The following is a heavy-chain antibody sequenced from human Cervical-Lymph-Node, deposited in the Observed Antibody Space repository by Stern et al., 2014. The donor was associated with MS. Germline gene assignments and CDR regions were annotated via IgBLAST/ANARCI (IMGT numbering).Heavy chain of an antibody. CDR3: ARYSG. J-gene: IGHJ4*02. Sequence: QVQLVQSGAEVKKPGASVKVSCKASGGTFANYTISWVRQAPGLGLEWMGEIIPLFGTTTDAQNFQGRVTIPADTTSTTAYMELSSLRSEDTAVYYCARYSGWGEGTLVIVSS. CDR1: GGTFANYT. V-gene: IGHV1-69*14. D-gene: IGHD2-21*01. CDR2: IIPLFGTT.